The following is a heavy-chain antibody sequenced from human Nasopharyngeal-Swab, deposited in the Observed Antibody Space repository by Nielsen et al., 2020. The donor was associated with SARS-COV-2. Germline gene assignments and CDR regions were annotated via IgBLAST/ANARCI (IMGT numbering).Heavy chain of an antibody. D-gene: IGHD3-10*01. J-gene: IGHJ3*01. CDR3: AKDGVVRGDALEL. Sequence: GGSLRLSCAASGFTFNIYAMAWVPRAPGRGLQWVTGVSASGGSTYYTDSVKGRFSISRDNSKNTLFLQMHSLRVEDTAVYYCAKDGVVRGDALELWGQGTMVTVSS. CDR1: GFTFNIYA. CDR2: VSASGGST. V-gene: IGHV3-23*01.